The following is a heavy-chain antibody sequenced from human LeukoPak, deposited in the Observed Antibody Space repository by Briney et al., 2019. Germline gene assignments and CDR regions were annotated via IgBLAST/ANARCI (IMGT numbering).Heavy chain of an antibody. CDR2: IRSSGSTI. V-gene: IGHV3-11*01. Sequence: GGSLRLSCAASGFTFSDYYMSWIRQAPGKGLEWVSYIRSSGSTIYYADSVKGRFTISRDNAKNSLYLQMNSLRAEGTAVYYCAKDLSGSDLPEYFQHWGQGTLVTVSS. J-gene: IGHJ1*01. CDR3: AKDLSGSDLPEYFQH. D-gene: IGHD1-26*01. CDR1: GFTFSDYY.